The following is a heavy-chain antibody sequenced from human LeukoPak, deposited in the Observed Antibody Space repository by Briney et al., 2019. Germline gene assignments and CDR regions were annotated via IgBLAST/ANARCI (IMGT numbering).Heavy chain of an antibody. D-gene: IGHD6-13*01. CDR1: GFTFDDYA. J-gene: IGHJ4*02. CDR2: ISGDGGST. V-gene: IGHV3-43*02. Sequence: GGSLRLSCAASGFTFDDYAMHWVRQAPGKGLEWVSLISGDGGSTYYADSVKGRFTISRDNSKNSLYLQMNSLRTEDTALYYCAKDIMGISIAAASQFDYWGQGTLVTVSS. CDR3: AKDIMGISIAAASQFDY.